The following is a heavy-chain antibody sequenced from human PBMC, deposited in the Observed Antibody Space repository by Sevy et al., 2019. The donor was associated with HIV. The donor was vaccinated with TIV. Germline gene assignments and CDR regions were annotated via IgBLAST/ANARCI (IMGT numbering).Heavy chain of an antibody. CDR2: ISHSGDST. CDR3: AGRKVGDFWSGSIRGPWAGGPLFDY. CDR1: GFTFSSYA. Sequence: GGSLRLSCTSSGFTFSSYAMNWVRQAPGKGLEWVSTISHSGDSTYYADSVKGRSTISRDNSENTLYLQMNSLRAEDRALYYCAGRKVGDFWSGSIRGPWAGGPLFDYWGQGTLVTVSS. J-gene: IGHJ4*02. D-gene: IGHD3-3*01. V-gene: IGHV3-23*01.